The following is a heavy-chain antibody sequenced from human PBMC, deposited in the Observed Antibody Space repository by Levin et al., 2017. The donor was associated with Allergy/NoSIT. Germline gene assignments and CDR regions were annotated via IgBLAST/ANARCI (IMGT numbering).Heavy chain of an antibody. CDR2: ISYEGSNK. J-gene: IGHJ4*02. D-gene: IGHD6-19*01. V-gene: IGHV3-30*18. Sequence: LSLTCAASGFTFSGYGMHWVRQAPGKGLEWVAVISYEGSNKYYADSVKGRFTISRDNSKNTLYLQMNSLRGEDTAVYYCAKDWVRWAVTGTNYFDYWGQGTLVTVSS. CDR1: GFTFSGYG. CDR3: AKDWVRWAVTGTNYFDY.